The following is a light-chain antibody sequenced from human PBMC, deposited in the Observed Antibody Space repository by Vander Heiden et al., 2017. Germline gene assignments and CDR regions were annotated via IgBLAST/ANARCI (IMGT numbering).Light chain of an antibody. CDR3: QQYHSYPPN. V-gene: IGKV1-16*01. J-gene: IGKJ5*01. CDR1: RDISTY. CDR2: AAS. Sequence: DIQMTQSPSSLSASVGDGVTITCRASRDISTYLAWFQQKPGKAHKSLIYAASNLQSGVPSRFSGSGSGTDFTLTISNVQPEDFATYYCQQYHSYPPNFGQGTRLDI.